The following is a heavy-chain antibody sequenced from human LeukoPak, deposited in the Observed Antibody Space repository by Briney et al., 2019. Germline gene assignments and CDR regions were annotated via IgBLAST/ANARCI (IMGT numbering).Heavy chain of an antibody. V-gene: IGHV3-21*01. CDR1: GFTFSSYS. J-gene: IGHJ4*02. D-gene: IGHD6-13*01. CDR2: ISSSSSYI. CDR3: ARDPSNGYGLYSSSWWNSLDY. Sequence: NPGGSLRLSCAASGFTFSSYSMNWVRQAPGKGLEWVSSISSSSSYIYYADSVKGRFTISRDNAKNSLYLQMNSLRAEDAAVYYCARDPSNGYGLYSSSWWNSLDYWGQGTLVTVPS.